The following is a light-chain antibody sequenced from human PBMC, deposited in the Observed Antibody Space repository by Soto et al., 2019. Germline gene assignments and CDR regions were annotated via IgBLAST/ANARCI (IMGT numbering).Light chain of an antibody. V-gene: IGKV1-39*01. J-gene: IGKJ2*01. CDR2: TSG. CDR3: QQTYSTPYN. Sequence: IQMTQSPSSLSASLGDRVTITCRASQRITTYLNWYQQKPGNAPKLLITTSGTLQRGVPSRFSGSVSGTDFTLTITSLQREDFATYFCQQTYSTPYNFGQGTKLEIK. CDR1: QRITTY.